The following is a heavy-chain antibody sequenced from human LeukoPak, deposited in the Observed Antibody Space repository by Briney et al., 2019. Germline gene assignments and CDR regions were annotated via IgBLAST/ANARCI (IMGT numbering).Heavy chain of an antibody. CDR2: IIPILGIA. CDR3: ARVVPAAMDYYYGMDV. D-gene: IGHD2-2*01. CDR1: GGTFSRYA. J-gene: IGHJ6*02. V-gene: IGHV1-69*04. Sequence: GASVKVSCKASGGTFSRYAISWVRQAPGQGLEWMGRIIPILGIANYAQKFQGRVTITADKSTSTAYMELSSLRSEDTAVYYCARVVPAAMDYYYGMDVWGQGTTVTVSS.